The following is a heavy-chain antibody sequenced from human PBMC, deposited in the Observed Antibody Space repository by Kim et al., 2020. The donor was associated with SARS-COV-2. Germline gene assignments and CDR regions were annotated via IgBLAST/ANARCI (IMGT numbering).Heavy chain of an antibody. CDR3: ARRLSKYYYYGMDV. J-gene: IGHJ6*02. D-gene: IGHD3-16*02. Sequence: SIKRQVTISVDTSTNQLSLKLSSVTAADTAVYYCARRLSKYYYYGMDVWGQGTTVTVSS. V-gene: IGHV4-39*01.